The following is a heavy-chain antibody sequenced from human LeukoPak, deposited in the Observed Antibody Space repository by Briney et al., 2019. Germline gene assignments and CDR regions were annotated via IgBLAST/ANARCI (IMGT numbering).Heavy chain of an antibody. Sequence: SETLSLTCAVYGGSFSGYYWSWIRQPPGKGLEWIGEINHSGSTNYNPSLKSRVTISVDTSKNQFSLKLSSVTAADTAVYYCARGHAGLWLNWFDPWGQGTLVTVSS. V-gene: IGHV4-34*01. D-gene: IGHD5-18*01. CDR1: GGSFSGYY. J-gene: IGHJ5*02. CDR3: ARGHAGLWLNWFDP. CDR2: INHSGST.